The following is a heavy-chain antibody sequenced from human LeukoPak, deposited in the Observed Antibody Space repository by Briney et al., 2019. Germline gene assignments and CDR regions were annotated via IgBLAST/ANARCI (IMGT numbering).Heavy chain of an antibody. Sequence: PGGSLRLSCATSGFTLRSYAMSWVRQAPGKGLEWVSAISGSGDSTYYADSVKGRFTISRDNSKNTLYLQMNSLRAEDTALYYCAKRPGYYFDYWGQGTLVTVSS. CDR3: AKRPGYYFDY. J-gene: IGHJ4*02. CDR1: GFTLRSYA. CDR2: ISGSGDST. V-gene: IGHV3-23*01.